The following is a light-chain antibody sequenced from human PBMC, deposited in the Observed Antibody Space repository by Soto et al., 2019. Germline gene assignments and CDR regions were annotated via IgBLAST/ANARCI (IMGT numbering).Light chain of an antibody. CDR1: QHTRNQ. CDR2: AAS. J-gene: IGKJ3*01. V-gene: IGKV1-33*01. CDR3: QHYNNARLFFT. Sequence: DTQLTQSPSSLSASVGDRVTMTCQASQHTRNQLNWYQQKPGKAPKVLIYAASNLETGAPSRFSGSGSGTHFTFAISSLQPEDIATYYCQHYNNARLFFTFGPG.